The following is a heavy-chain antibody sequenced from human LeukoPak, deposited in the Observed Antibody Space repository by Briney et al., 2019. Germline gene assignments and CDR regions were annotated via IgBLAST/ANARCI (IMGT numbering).Heavy chain of an antibody. CDR1: GGSISSYY. J-gene: IGHJ3*02. V-gene: IGHV4-59*01. Sequence: SKTLSLTCTVSGGSISSYYWSWIRQPPGKGLEWIGYIYYSGSTNYNPSLKSRVTISVDTSKNQFSLKLSSVTAADTAVYYCARPLTGGAFDIWGQGTMVTVSS. D-gene: IGHD3-16*01. CDR2: IYYSGST. CDR3: ARPLTGGAFDI.